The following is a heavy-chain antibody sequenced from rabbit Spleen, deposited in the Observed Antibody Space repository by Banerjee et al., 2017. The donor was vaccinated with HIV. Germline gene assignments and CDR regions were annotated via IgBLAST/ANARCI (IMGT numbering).Heavy chain of an antibody. V-gene: IGHV1S45*01. D-gene: IGHD1-1*01. Sequence: QEQLEESGGDLVKPEGSLTLTCTASGFSFGSYYYMCWVRQAPGKGLEWIACIYAGDDNAYYASWAKGRFTISKTSSTTVTLQMTSLTAADTATYFCARNYVNAFDPWGQGTLVTVS. J-gene: IGHJ2*01. CDR1: GFSFGSYYY. CDR2: IYAGDDNA. CDR3: ARNYVNAFDP.